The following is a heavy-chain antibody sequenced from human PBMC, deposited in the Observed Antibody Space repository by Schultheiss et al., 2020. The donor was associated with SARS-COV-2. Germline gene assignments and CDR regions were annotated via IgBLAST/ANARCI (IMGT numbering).Heavy chain of an antibody. CDR3: ARCYSWGSIRYYYYYYGMDV. Sequence: GGSLRLSCAASGFTFSSYAMHWVRQAPGKGLEWVAVIWYDGSNKYYADSVKGRFTISRDNAKNSLYLQMNSLRAEDTAVYYCARCYSWGSIRYYYYYYGMDVWGQGTTVTVSS. V-gene: IGHV3-33*08. CDR1: GFTFSSYA. J-gene: IGHJ6*02. CDR2: IWYDGSNK. D-gene: IGHD4-11*01.